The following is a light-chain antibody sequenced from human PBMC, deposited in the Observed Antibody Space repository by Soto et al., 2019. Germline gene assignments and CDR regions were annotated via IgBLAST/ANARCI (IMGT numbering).Light chain of an antibody. CDR2: GAS. Sequence: EIVMTQSPATLSVSPGERATLSCRASQSGSSNLAWYQQKPGQDPRLLIYGASTRATGIPARFSGSGSGTECTLTISSLQSEDFAVYYCQQYNNWPPLTFGGGTKVEIK. CDR3: QQYNNWPPLT. J-gene: IGKJ4*01. CDR1: QSGSSN. V-gene: IGKV3-15*01.